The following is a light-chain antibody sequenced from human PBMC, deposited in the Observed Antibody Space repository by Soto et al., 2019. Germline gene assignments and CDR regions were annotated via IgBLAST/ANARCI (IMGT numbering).Light chain of an antibody. CDR3: QQYADSPLT. CDR2: GAS. V-gene: IGKV3-20*01. CDR1: QSIGKSY. J-gene: IGKJ4*01. Sequence: ETVLTPSPGTVSLSPGDSATLSCRPSQSIGKSYLAWFQHKPGQAPRLLIYGASTRATCIPSRFRGSGSGTDFTLTVSRLESEDFAVYYCQQYADSPLTFGGGTKVEIK.